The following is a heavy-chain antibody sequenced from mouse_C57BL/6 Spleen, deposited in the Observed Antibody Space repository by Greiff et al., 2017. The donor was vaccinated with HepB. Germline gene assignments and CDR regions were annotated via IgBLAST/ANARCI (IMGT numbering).Heavy chain of an antibody. CDR2: ISGGGGNT. Sequence: DVKLVESGGGLVKPGGSLKLSCAASGFTFSSYTMSWVRQTPEKRLEWVATISGGGGNTYYPDSVKGRFTISRDNAKNTLYLQMSSLRSEDTALYYCASHDYFDYWGQGTTLTVAS. CDR1: GFTFSSYT. J-gene: IGHJ2*01. V-gene: IGHV5-9*01. CDR3: ASHDYFDY.